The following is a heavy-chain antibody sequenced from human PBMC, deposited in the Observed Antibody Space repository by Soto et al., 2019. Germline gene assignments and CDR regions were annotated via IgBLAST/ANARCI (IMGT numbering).Heavy chain of an antibody. CDR1: VDSMSRGDYY. CDR2: VYHTGST. D-gene: IGHD4-17*01. CDR3: ARDPLYDYGDLSHVFDM. Sequence: QVQLQESGPGLVKPSQTLSLSCTVSVDSMSRGDYYWSWIRLPPGKGLEWIGFVYHTGSTYYRPSLKGRVDISVDTSKNQFSRKLNSVTAADTAVYYCARDPLYDYGDLSHVFDMCGQGTMVTVAS. J-gene: IGHJ3*02. V-gene: IGHV4-30-4*01.